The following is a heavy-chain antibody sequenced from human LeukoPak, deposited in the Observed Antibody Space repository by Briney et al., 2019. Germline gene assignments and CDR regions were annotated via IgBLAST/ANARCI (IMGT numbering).Heavy chain of an antibody. Sequence: PGGSLRLSCAASGFTFSSYWMHWVRQAPGKGLVWVSRINSDGSSTSYAASVKGRFTISRDNAKNTLYLQMNSLRAEDTAVYYCARGVPLTVTRARDYWGQGTLVTVSS. CDR1: GFTFSSYW. D-gene: IGHD4-17*01. J-gene: IGHJ4*02. V-gene: IGHV3-74*01. CDR3: ARGVPLTVTRARDY. CDR2: INSDGSST.